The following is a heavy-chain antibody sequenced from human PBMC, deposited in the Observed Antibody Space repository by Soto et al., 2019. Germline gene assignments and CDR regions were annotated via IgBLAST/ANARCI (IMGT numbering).Heavy chain of an antibody. CDR2: IYYSGSN. CDR1: GVSISTTSYY. CDR3: ARLLHDSSGYYFFDH. Sequence: SETLSLTCTVSGVSISTTSYYWGWIRQPPGKGLEWIGSIYYSGSNYDNPSLKSRVTISVDTSKNQFSLKLSSVTAADTAVYYCARLLHDSSGYYFFDHWGQGTLVTVS. J-gene: IGHJ4*02. V-gene: IGHV4-39*01. D-gene: IGHD3-22*01.